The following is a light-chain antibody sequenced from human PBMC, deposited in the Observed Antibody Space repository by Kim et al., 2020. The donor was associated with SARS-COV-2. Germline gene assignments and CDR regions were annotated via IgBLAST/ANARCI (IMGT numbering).Light chain of an antibody. CDR3: SSHRSSSTLVV. Sequence: SITISCTGASSYVGVYNYVSWYQRHPDKATKLIIYYVIYRPSGVSNRFSGSKSGNTAYLTIYGLQAEDEADYYCSSHRSSSTLVVFGGGTKLTVL. J-gene: IGLJ2*01. V-gene: IGLV2-14*03. CDR1: SSYVGVYNY. CDR2: YVI.